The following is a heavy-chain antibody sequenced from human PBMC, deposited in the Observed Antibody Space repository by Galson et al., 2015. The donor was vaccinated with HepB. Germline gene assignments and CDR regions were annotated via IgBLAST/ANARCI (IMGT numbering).Heavy chain of an antibody. CDR2: IKQDGSEK. CDR1: GFPLSSYW. D-gene: IGHD3-10*01. CDR3: ARDRVLLWFGDLSSWYFDL. V-gene: IGHV3-7*03. J-gene: IGHJ2*01. Sequence: SLRLSCAASGFPLSSYWMSWVRQAPGKGLEWVANIKQDGSEKYYVESVKGRFTISRDNAKNSLYLQMNSLRAEDTAVYYCARDRVLLWFGDLSSWYFDLWGRGTLVSVSS.